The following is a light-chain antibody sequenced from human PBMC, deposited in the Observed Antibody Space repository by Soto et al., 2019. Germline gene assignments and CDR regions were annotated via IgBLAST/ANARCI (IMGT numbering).Light chain of an antibody. Sequence: EIVMTQSPATLSVSPGERATLSCRASQSVSSNLAWYQQKPGQAPRLLIYGASTRATGIPARFSGSGSGTEFTLTISSLQSEDFAFYCCQQYNNWPWTFGQGTKVEIK. V-gene: IGKV3-15*01. CDR3: QQYNNWPWT. CDR2: GAS. J-gene: IGKJ1*01. CDR1: QSVSSN.